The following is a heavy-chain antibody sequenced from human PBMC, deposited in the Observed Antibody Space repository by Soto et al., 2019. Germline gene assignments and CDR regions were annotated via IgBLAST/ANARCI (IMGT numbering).Heavy chain of an antibody. Sequence: SVKVSCKASGYTFTGYYMHCVRQAPGQGLEWMGWINPNSGGTNYAQKFQGWVTITRDTSISTAYMELSRLRSDDTAVYYCARAIAVAGFWYFDYWGQGTLVTVSS. J-gene: IGHJ4*02. CDR1: GYTFTGYY. D-gene: IGHD6-19*01. CDR2: INPNSGGT. CDR3: ARAIAVAGFWYFDY. V-gene: IGHV1-2*04.